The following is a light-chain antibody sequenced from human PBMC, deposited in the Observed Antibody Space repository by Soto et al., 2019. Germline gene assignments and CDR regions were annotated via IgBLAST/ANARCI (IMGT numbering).Light chain of an antibody. J-gene: IGLJ7*01. V-gene: IGLV3-21*04. CDR1: NVGGKS. Sequence: SYELTQPPSVSVAPGKTATITCGGNNVGGKSVHWFQQKPGQAPVLVIYYDRDRPSGIPERFSGSNYGNTATLTISRVEAGDEADYYCQVWDSSSFVVFGGGTQLTVL. CDR3: QVWDSSSFVV. CDR2: YDR.